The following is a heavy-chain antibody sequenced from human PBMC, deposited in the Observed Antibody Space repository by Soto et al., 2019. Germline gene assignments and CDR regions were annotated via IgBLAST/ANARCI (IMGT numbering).Heavy chain of an antibody. Sequence: PGGSLRLSCAASVFTFSNYAMSWVRQAPGKGLEWVSAISGSGDSTYYADSVKGRFTISRDNSKNTLYLQMNSLRAEDTAVYYCAKRGLGYCSTTSCRGRWFDPWGQGTLVTVSS. CDR2: ISGSGDST. D-gene: IGHD2-2*01. CDR3: AKRGLGYCSTTSCRGRWFDP. CDR1: VFTFSNYA. V-gene: IGHV3-23*01. J-gene: IGHJ5*02.